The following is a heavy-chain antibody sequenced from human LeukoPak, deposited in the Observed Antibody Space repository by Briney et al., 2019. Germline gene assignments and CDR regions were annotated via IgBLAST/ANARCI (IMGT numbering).Heavy chain of an antibody. CDR1: GFTVSTNY. V-gene: IGHV3-53*01. Sequence: GGSLRLSCAASGFTVSTNYMNWVRQAPGKGLEWVSIIYSGGSTYYADSVKGRFTISRDNAKNTLYLQMNSLRAEDTAVYYCAGRIVATSNWFDPWGQGTLVTVSS. CDR3: AGRIVATSNWFDP. J-gene: IGHJ5*02. CDR2: IYSGGST. D-gene: IGHD5-12*01.